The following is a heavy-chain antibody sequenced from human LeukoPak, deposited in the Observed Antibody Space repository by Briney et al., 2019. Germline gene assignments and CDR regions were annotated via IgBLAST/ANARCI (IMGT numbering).Heavy chain of an antibody. Sequence: GGSLRLSCAASGFSFSDYSMNWFRQAPGKGLEWVSAIRSGTTDTYYADSVKGRFTISRDNAKNSLYLQMSGLGAEDTALYYCARGLIGSWYGQGDYWGQGTLVTVS. CDR2: IRSGTTDT. J-gene: IGHJ4*02. V-gene: IGHV3-21*01. D-gene: IGHD6-13*01. CDR1: GFSFSDYS. CDR3: ARGLIGSWYGQGDY.